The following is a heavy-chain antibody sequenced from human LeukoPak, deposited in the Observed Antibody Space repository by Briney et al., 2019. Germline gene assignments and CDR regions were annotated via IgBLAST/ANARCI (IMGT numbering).Heavy chain of an antibody. CDR2: IYYSGST. Sequence: SETLSLTCTVSGGSISSYYWSWIRRPPGKGLEWIGYIYYSGSTNYNPSLKSRVSISVDTSKNQFSLKLSSVTAADTAVYYCAMSGSYSHYWGQGTLVTVSS. CDR1: GGSISSYY. D-gene: IGHD1-26*01. CDR3: AMSGSYSHY. V-gene: IGHV4-59*01. J-gene: IGHJ4*02.